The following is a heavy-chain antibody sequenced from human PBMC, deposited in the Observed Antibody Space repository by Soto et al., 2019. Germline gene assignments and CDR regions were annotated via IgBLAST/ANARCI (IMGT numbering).Heavy chain of an antibody. CDR2: IVVGSGNT. J-gene: IGHJ4*02. CDR3: AAVGYSSGWYQFDY. D-gene: IGHD6-19*01. Sequence: SVKVSCKASGFTFTSSAVQWVRQARGQRLEWIGWIVVGSGNTNYAQKFQERVTITRDMSTSTAYMELSSLRSEDTAVYYCAAVGYSSGWYQFDYWGQRTLVPVSP. CDR1: GFTFTSSA. V-gene: IGHV1-58*01.